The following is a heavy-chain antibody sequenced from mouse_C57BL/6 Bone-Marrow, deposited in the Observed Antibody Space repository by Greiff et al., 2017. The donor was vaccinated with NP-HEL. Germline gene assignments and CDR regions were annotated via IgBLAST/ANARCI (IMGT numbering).Heavy chain of an antibody. Sequence: EVKLMESGGGLVQPGGSMKLSCVASGFTFSNYWMNWVRQSPEKGLEWVAQIRLKSDNYATHYAESVKGRLTISRNDTKSSVYLQMNNLRAEDTEIYYCTEVLALDYWGQGTTLTVSS. D-gene: IGHD2-14*01. CDR1: GFTFSNYW. J-gene: IGHJ2*01. CDR3: TEVLALDY. CDR2: IRLKSDNYAT. V-gene: IGHV6-3*01.